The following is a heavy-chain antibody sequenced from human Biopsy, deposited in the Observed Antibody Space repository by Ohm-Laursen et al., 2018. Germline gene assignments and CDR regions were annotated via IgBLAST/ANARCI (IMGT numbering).Heavy chain of an antibody. CDR2: ITQSGST. J-gene: IGHJ3*02. CDR3: ARGTGRYYVYGAFDI. Sequence: GTLSLTCAVYGGSFNGYFWSWIRQPPGKGLEWIGDITQSGSTNYSPSLKSRVTMSVDTSKNQFPLNPRSVTAADTAVYYCARGTGRYYVYGAFDIWGQGTVVTVSS. D-gene: IGHD1-26*01. CDR1: GGSFNGYF. V-gene: IGHV4-34*01.